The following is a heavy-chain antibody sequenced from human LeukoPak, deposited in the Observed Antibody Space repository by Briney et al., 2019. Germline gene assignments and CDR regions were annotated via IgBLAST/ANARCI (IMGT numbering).Heavy chain of an antibody. CDR2: INPNSGGT. CDR3: ARDFELERRNYFDY. Sequence: ASVKVSCKASGGTFSSYAISWVRQAPGQGLEWMGWINPNSGGTNYAQKFQGRVTMTRDTSISTAYMELSRLRSDDTAVYYCARDFELERRNYFDYWGQGTLVTVSS. CDR1: GGTFSSYA. V-gene: IGHV1-2*02. D-gene: IGHD1-1*01. J-gene: IGHJ4*02.